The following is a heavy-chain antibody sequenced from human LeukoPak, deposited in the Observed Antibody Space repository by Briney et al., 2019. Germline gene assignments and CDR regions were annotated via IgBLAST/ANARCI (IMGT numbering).Heavy chain of an antibody. CDR3: AREAMYSYGNNFDY. CDR1: GGSVSSGSYY. CDR2: IYYSGST. Sequence: SETLSLTCTVSGGSVSSGSYYWSWIRQPPGKGLEWIGYIYYSGSTNYNPSLKSRVTISVDTSKNQFSLKLSSVTAADTAVYHCAREAMYSYGNNFDYWGQGTLVTISS. V-gene: IGHV4-61*01. J-gene: IGHJ4*02. D-gene: IGHD5-18*01.